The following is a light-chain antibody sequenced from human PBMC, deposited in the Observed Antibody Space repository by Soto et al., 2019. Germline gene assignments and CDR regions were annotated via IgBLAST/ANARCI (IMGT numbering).Light chain of an antibody. J-gene: IGLJ1*01. CDR1: SSYVVGYNY. Sequence: LTQPASVSWSPGQSITISCTGTSSYVVGYNYGAWYQQHPGKAPKLFIYEVTKRPSGFSNRFYGSKSGNAASLTISGLQDEDEADYYCSCYTNTGXIYVLGTGTKVXV. CDR3: SCYTNTGXIYV. CDR2: EVT. V-gene: IGLV2-14*01.